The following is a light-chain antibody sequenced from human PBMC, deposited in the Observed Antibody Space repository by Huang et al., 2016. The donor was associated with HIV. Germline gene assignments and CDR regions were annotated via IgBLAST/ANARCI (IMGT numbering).Light chain of an antibody. CDR1: QDIGKS. CDR2: DVS. Sequence: DIQMTQSPSSLSASVGARVTVTCQASQDIGKSLNWYQHKPGRAPNLLIHDVSILETGVPARFSGSGAGTHFTFTIKSLQPEDIATYYCQQYDNVSLAFGGGTKVEMK. V-gene: IGKV1-33*01. CDR3: QQYDNVSLA. J-gene: IGKJ4*01.